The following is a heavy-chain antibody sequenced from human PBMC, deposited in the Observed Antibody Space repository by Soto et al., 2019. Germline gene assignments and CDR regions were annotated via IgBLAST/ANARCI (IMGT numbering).Heavy chain of an antibody. Sequence: QVQLVQSGGEVKKPGASVKVSCKASGYTFSNFGLSWVRQAPGQGLELMGWISPYNGNTNYAQKLQGRLTMTTDTSTSTAYMELRSRRSDDTAVYYCARDRLGVSVTGGGFDSWSQGTLVTASS. CDR1: GYTFSNFG. CDR2: ISPYNGNT. D-gene: IGHD2-8*01. J-gene: IGHJ4*02. V-gene: IGHV1-18*01. CDR3: ARDRLGVSVTGGGFDS.